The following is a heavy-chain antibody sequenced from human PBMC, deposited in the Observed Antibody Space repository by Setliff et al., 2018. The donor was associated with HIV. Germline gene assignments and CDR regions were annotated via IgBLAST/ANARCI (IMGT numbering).Heavy chain of an antibody. CDR2: ISAYNGNT. J-gene: IGHJ4*02. CDR3: ARAPRIVGAAFPYFDH. V-gene: IGHV1-18*01. Sequence: ASVKVSCKASGHTFSNYGISWVRQAPGQGLEWMGWISAYNGNTNYVQNFQGRVTMTIDTSTSTAYMELRSLRSDDTAVYYCARAPRIVGAAFPYFDHWGQGTLVTVSS. CDR1: GHTFSNYG. D-gene: IGHD1-26*01.